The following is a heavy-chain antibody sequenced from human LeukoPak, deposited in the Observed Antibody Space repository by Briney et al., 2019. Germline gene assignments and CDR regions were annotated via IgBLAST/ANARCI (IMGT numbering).Heavy chain of an antibody. J-gene: IGHJ5*02. Sequence: SGGSLRLSCSASGFSFSSYDMHWVRQAPGRGLEWVSSISSSSSYIYYADSVKGRFTISRDNARNSLYLQMNSLRAEDTAVYYCARVGGSAGLGAWFDPWGQGTLVTVSS. CDR1: GFSFSSYD. V-gene: IGHV3-21*01. CDR2: ISSSSSYI. D-gene: IGHD3-16*01. CDR3: ARVGGSAGLGAWFDP.